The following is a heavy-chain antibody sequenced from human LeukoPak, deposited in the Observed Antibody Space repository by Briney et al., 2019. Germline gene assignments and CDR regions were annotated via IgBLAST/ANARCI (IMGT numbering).Heavy chain of an antibody. V-gene: IGHV4-31*03. J-gene: IGHJ4*01. D-gene: IGHD3-16*01. CDR1: GGSINSGGYY. Sequence: SSETLSLTCSVSGGSINSGGYYWRWLRQHPERGVEWIGYIHYSRSTVYNPSLKSRITTSGDTSKNQSSLRLSSVTAADTAVYYCARDNSAYNNLDYWGQGTLITVSS. CDR2: IHYSRST. CDR3: ARDNSAYNNLDY.